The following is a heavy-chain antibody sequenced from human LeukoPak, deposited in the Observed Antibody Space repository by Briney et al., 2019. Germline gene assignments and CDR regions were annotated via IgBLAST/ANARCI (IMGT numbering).Heavy chain of an antibody. CDR2: IKGDGGSP. D-gene: IGHD3-10*01. J-gene: IGHJ4*02. CDR3: ARKPDYYGADY. V-gene: IGHV3-74*01. CDR1: GFTFSNYW. Sequence: GGSLRLSRAAPGFTFSNYWMQWGRQAPGKGRVWVPRIKGDGGSPTYADSVKGRFTISRDNAKHTLYLQMDSLRAEDTAVYYCARKPDYYGADYWGQGTLVTVSS.